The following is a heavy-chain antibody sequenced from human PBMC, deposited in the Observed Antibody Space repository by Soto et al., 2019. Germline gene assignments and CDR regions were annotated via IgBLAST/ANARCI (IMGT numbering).Heavy chain of an antibody. CDR2: IRSKANSYAT. Sequence: EVQLVESGGGLVQPGDSLKLSCAASGVTLSDSAVHWVRQASGKGLEWVGRIRSKANSYATAYGASVKGRFTISRDDSKNTATLQMNSLKTEHTALYYCTTRGDAYNADFDYWGQGNLVSFSS. CDR3: TTRGDAYNADFDY. J-gene: IGHJ4*02. V-gene: IGHV3-73*01. D-gene: IGHD1-1*01. CDR1: GVTLSDSA.